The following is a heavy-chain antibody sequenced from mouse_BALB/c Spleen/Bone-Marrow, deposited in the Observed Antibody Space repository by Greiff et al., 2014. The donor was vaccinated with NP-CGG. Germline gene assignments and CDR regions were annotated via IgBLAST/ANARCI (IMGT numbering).Heavy chain of an antibody. J-gene: IGHJ3*01. Sequence: VQLQQSGAELVKPGASVKLSCTASGFNIKDTYMHWVKQRPEQGLEWIGRIDPANGNTXXXPKXXXXAXITADTSSNTAYLQLSSLTSEDTAVYYGARGYDEGFAYWGQGTLVTVSA. CDR1: GFNIKDTY. CDR2: IDPANGNT. V-gene: IGHV14-3*02. CDR3: ARGYDEGFAY. D-gene: IGHD2-14*01.